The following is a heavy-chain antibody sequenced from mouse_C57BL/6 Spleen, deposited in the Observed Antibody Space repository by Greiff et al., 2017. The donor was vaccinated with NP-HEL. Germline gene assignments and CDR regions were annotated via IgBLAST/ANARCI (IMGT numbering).Heavy chain of an antibody. CDR2: IDPSDSYT. D-gene: IGHD5-1*01. CDR3: ARRTYYYAMDY. Sequence: VQLQQPGAELVRPGTSVKLSCKASGYTFTSYWMHWVKQRPGQGLEWIGVIDPSDSYTNYNQKFKGKATLTVDTSSSTAYMQLSSLTSEDSAVYYCARRTYYYAMDYWGQGTSVTVSS. CDR1: GYTFTSYW. V-gene: IGHV1-59*01. J-gene: IGHJ4*01.